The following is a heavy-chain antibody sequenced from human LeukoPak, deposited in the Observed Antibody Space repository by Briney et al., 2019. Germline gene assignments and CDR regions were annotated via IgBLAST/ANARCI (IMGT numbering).Heavy chain of an antibody. CDR1: GFTFSSYS. J-gene: IGHJ4*02. CDR3: ARATYGSGSLFIN. CDR2: ISSSRSYI. D-gene: IGHD3-10*01. Sequence: GGSLRLSCAASGFTFSSYSMNWVRQAPGKGLEWVSSISSSRSYIYYADSVKGRFTISRDNAKNSLYLQMNSLRAEDTAVYYCARATYGSGSLFINWGQGTLVTVSS. V-gene: IGHV3-21*01.